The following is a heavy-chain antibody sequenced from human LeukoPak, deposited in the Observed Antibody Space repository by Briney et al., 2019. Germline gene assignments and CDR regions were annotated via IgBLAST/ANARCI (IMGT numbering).Heavy chain of an antibody. D-gene: IGHD2-21*02. CDR2: INQDGTEK. V-gene: IGHV3-7*01. J-gene: IGHJ4*02. CDR1: GFTFSSYW. Sequence: GGSLRLSCAASGFTFSSYWMTWVRQAPGKGLEWVATINQDGTEKYYVDSVNGRFTISRDNAKKSLYLQMNSLRAEDTAVYYCARDTPVSAGYFDYWGRGILVTVSS. CDR3: ARDTPVSAGYFDY.